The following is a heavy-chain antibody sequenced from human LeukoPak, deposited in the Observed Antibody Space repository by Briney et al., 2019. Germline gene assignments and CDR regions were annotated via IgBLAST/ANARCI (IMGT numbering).Heavy chain of an antibody. CDR3: ARVPLKRYNWFDP. J-gene: IGHJ5*02. CDR1: GYTFTSYD. V-gene: IGHV1-8*01. Sequence: ASVKVSCKASGYTFTSYDINWVRQATGQGLEWMGWMNPNSGNTGYAQKFQGRVTMTRNTSISTAYMELSSLRSEDTAVYYCARVPLKRYNWFDPWGQGTLVTVSS. CDR2: MNPNSGNT.